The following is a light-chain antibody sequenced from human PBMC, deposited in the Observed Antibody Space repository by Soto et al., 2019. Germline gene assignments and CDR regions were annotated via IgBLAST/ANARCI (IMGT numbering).Light chain of an antibody. Sequence: LSPGERGTLSCRASQSVSSNYLAWYQQKPGQAPRLLIYSAFSRAPGIPDRFSGSGSGTDFTLTISRLEPEDFAVYYCQYYGSSPWTFGQGTKVEIK. CDR3: QYYGSSPWT. J-gene: IGKJ1*01. CDR2: SAF. V-gene: IGKV3-20*01. CDR1: QSVSSNY.